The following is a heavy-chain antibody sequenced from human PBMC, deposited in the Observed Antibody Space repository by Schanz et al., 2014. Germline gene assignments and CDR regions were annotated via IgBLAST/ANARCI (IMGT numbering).Heavy chain of an antibody. V-gene: IGHV3-23*01. CDR3: ARVKYCTITRCYRTETEGIYYMDV. J-gene: IGHJ6*03. D-gene: IGHD2-2*01. CDR1: GFTFSSYA. Sequence: EVQLLESGGGLVQPGGSLRLSCAASGFTFSSYAMSWVRQAPGKGLEWVSAISGSGGSTYYADSVKGRFTISRDNSKNTLYLQMNSLRAEDTAVYYCARVKYCTITRCYRTETEGIYYMDVWGKGTTVTVSS. CDR2: ISGSGGST.